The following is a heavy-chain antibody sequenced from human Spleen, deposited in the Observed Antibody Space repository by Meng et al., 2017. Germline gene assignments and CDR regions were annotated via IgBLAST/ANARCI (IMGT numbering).Heavy chain of an antibody. J-gene: IGHJ4*02. CDR2: INHRGNT. D-gene: IGHD4-11*01. V-gene: IGHV4-34*01. CDR3: ARGPTTVAHDFDY. CDR1: GGSFSDYY. Sequence: VQLQQWGAGLLKPSETLSLTCVVSGGSFSDYYWSWTCQPPGKGLEWIGEINHRGNTNYNSFLESRVTISVDTSQNSLSLKLSSVTAADSAVYYCARGPTTVAHDFDYWGQGTLVTVSS.